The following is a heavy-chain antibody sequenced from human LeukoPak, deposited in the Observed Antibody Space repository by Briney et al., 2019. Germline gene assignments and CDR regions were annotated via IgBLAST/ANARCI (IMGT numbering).Heavy chain of an antibody. Sequence: YPSETLSLTCTVSGGSISSYYWSWIRQPAGKGLEWIGRIYTSGSTNYNPSLKSRVTMSVDTSKNQFSLKLSSVTAADTAVYYCARLIWTGYSSSWNDYWGQGTLVTVSS. CDR1: GGSISSYY. D-gene: IGHD6-13*01. CDR2: IYTSGST. J-gene: IGHJ4*02. V-gene: IGHV4-4*07. CDR3: ARLIWTGYSSSWNDY.